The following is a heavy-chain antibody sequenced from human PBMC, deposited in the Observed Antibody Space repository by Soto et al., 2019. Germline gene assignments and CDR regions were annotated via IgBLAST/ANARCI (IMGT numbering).Heavy chain of an antibody. CDR2: IYYSGST. CDR1: GGSVSSGSYY. J-gene: IGHJ2*01. CDR3: ARDPAAAGEADWYFDL. V-gene: IGHV4-61*01. Sequence: QVQLQESGPGLVKPSETLSLTCTVSGGSVSSGSYYWSWIRQPPGKGLEWIGYIYYSGSTNYNPSLKSRVTISVDTSKNQFSLKLSSVTAPDTAVYYSARDPAAAGEADWYFDLWGRGTLVTVSS. D-gene: IGHD6-13*01.